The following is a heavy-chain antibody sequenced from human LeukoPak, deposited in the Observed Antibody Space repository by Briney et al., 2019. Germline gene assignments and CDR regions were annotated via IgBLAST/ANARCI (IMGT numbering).Heavy chain of an antibody. CDR1: GFTFSSYW. Sequence: GGSLRLSCAASGFTFSSYWVHWVRQAPGKGQVWVSRISNDGSTTNYADSVKGRFTISRDNAKNTLYLQMNSLRAEDTAVYYCARGRSYCSGGTCYHNFDYWGQGTLVTVSS. D-gene: IGHD2-15*01. J-gene: IGHJ4*02. CDR3: ARGRSYCSGGTCYHNFDY. CDR2: ISNDGSTT. V-gene: IGHV3-74*01.